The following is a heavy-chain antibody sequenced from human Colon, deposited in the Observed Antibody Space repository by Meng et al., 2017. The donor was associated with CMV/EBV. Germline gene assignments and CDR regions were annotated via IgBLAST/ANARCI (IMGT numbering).Heavy chain of an antibody. CDR1: GFTFSDYV. V-gene: IGHV3-30-3*01. J-gene: IGHJ4*02. D-gene: IGHD3-22*01. CDR3: AREGHSSGYFGDFDY. CDR2: ISSDGSDK. Sequence: GESLKISCVVSGFTFSDYVIHWVRQAPGKGLEWTSAISSDGSDKHFADSVKGRFTISRDHSKNTVYLQMNFLRLEDTAIYYCAREGHSSGYFGDFDYWGQGALVTVSS.